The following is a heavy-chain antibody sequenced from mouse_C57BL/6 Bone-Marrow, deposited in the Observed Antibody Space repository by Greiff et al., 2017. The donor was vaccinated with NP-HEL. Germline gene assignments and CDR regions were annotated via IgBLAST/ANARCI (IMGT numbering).Heavy chain of an antibody. CDR2: ISSGSSTN. CDR1: GFTFSDYG. CDR3: ASFYGNQISYAMDY. Sequence: EVQGVESGGGLVTPGGSLKLSCAASGFTFSDYGMHWVRQAPEKGLEWVAYISSGSSTNYYADTVKGRFTISRAHAKRTLFLQMTCLRSEDTAMYYCASFYGNQISYAMDYWGQGTSVTVSS. V-gene: IGHV5-17*01. J-gene: IGHJ4*01. D-gene: IGHD2-1*01.